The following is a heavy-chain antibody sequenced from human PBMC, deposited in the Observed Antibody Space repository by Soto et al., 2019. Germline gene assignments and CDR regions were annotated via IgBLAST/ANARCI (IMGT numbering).Heavy chain of an antibody. Sequence: GGSLRLSCAASGFTFSSYSMNWVRQAPGKGLEWVSSISSSSSYIYYADSVKGRFTISRDNAKNSLYLQMNSLRAEDTAVYYCARVLAVAGSMGAFDIWGQGTMVTVSS. V-gene: IGHV3-21*01. D-gene: IGHD6-19*01. CDR3: ARVLAVAGSMGAFDI. CDR1: GFTFSSYS. J-gene: IGHJ3*02. CDR2: ISSSSSYI.